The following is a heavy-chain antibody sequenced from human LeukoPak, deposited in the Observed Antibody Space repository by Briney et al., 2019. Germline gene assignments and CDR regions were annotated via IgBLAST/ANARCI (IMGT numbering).Heavy chain of an antibody. Sequence: GGSLRLSCAASGFIFRSYAMSWVRQAPGKGLEWVSGISSSGGRTYYADSVKGRFTISRDNSKNTLYLQMNSLRAEDTAVYYCATIRGYSGYGSGDYWGQGTLVTVSS. J-gene: IGHJ4*02. CDR2: ISSSGGRT. D-gene: IGHD5-12*01. V-gene: IGHV3-23*01. CDR1: GFIFRSYA. CDR3: ATIRGYSGYGSGDY.